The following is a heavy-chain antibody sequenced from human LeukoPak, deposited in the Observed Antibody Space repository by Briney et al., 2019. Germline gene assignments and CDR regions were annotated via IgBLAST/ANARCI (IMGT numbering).Heavy chain of an antibody. Sequence: GGSVRLSCVASGFIVSDTYMNWVRQAPGKGLEWVSVVRVDARTYYADSVRRRFTISRDNCKDTVYLQMNRLRVEDTAVYFCVRDVDWDYDMVYWGQGTLVKVSS. CDR1: GFIVSDTY. V-gene: IGHV3-66*02. J-gene: IGHJ4*02. D-gene: IGHD3-16*01. CDR2: VRVDART. CDR3: VRDVDWDYDMVY.